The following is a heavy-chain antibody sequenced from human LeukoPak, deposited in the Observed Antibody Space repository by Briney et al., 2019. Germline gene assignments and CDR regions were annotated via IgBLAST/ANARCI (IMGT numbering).Heavy chain of an antibody. Sequence: SETLSLTCAVSGYSISSGYYWGWIRQPPGKGLEWIGSIYHSGSTYYNPSLKSRVTISVDTSKNQFSLKLSSVTAADTAVYYCARLRIVGATTIDYWGQGTLVTVSS. CDR1: GYSISSGYY. CDR3: ARLRIVGATTIDY. J-gene: IGHJ4*02. D-gene: IGHD1-26*01. V-gene: IGHV4-38-2*01. CDR2: IYHSGST.